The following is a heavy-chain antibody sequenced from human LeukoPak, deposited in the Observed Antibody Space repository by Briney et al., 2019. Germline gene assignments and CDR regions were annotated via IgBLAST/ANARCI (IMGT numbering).Heavy chain of an antibody. CDR2: ISGNGGIT. J-gene: IGHJ4*02. D-gene: IGHD3-22*01. CDR3: ARVLNYYDSSGYYFSY. CDR1: GFTFSSYA. V-gene: IGHV3-23*01. Sequence: GGSLRLSCAASGFTFSSYAMSWVRQAPGKGLEWVSTISGNGGITYYADSVKGRFTISRDNSKNTLYLQMNSLRVEDTAVYYCARVLNYYDSSGYYFSYWGQGTLVTVSS.